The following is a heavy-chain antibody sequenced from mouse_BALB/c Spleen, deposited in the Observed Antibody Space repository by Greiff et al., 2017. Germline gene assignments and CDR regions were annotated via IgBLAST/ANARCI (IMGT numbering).Heavy chain of an antibody. Sequence: LQQPGSELVRPGASVKLSCKASGYTFTSYWMHWVKQRPGQGLEWIGNIYPGSGSTNYDEKFKSKATLTVDTSSSTAYMQLSSLTSEDSAVYDCTRSGYGEAAYWGQGTLVTVSA. J-gene: IGHJ3*01. CDR3: TRSGYGEAAY. CDR2: IYPGSGST. CDR1: GYTFTSYW. D-gene: IGHD2-13*01. V-gene: IGHV1S22*01.